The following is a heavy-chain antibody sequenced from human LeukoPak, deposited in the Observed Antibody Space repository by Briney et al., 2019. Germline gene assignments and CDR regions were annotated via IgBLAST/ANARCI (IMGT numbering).Heavy chain of an antibody. J-gene: IGHJ4*02. CDR1: RFTFNNYA. D-gene: IGHD1-26*01. CDR2: ISFDGGNK. V-gene: IGHV3-30-3*01. CDR3: ARDGIVGSPLFKFDY. Sequence: GGSLRLSCAASRFTFNNYAIHWVRQAPGKGLEWVAIISFDGGNKYYADSVKGRFTISRDNSKNTLYLQMNSLRAEDTAVYYCARDGIVGSPLFKFDYWGQGTLVTVSS.